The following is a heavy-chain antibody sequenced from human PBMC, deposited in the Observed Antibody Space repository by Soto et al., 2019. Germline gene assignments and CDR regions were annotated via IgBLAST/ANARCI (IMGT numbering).Heavy chain of an antibody. D-gene: IGHD3-22*01. Sequence: SETLSLTCTVSVDSISSYYCTWIRQPAWKGLEWIGHIYTSGIANYNPSLKSRVTMSIDTSKKQFSLKLNSVTAADTALYYCASVSRYYRDSSSYQIVDYLGQGTLVAFSS. CDR3: ASVSRYYRDSSSYQIVDY. CDR1: VDSISSYY. V-gene: IGHV4-4*07. J-gene: IGHJ4*02. CDR2: IYTSGIA.